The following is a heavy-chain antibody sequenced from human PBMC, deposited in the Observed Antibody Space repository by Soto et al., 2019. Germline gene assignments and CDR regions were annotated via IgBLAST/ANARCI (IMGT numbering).Heavy chain of an antibody. CDR3: ARQYCSGGSCSQFDY. Sequence: SETLSLTCTVSGGSIASSAYYWGWVRQPPGKGFEWIGNMRYSGETHSDPSLQSRVTISVDTSKSQFSLRLSSVTAADTAVYYCARQYCSGGSCSQFDYWGQGTLVTVSS. D-gene: IGHD2-15*01. V-gene: IGHV4-39*01. CDR1: GGSIASSAYY. CDR2: MRYSGET. J-gene: IGHJ4*02.